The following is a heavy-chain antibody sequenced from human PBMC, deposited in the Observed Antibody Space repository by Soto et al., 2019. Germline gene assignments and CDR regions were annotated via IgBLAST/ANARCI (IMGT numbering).Heavy chain of an antibody. Sequence: QVQLQQWGAGLLKPSETLSLTCAVYGGSFSGYYWSWIRQPPGKGLEWIGEINHSGNTNYNPSLKSRVTISAATPKHQFSLKLSSVPAADTAVYYCARHNYAGSGYYYYYYGMAVWGQGTTVTVSS. J-gene: IGHJ6*02. CDR2: INHSGNT. CDR1: GGSFSGYY. D-gene: IGHD3-22*01. CDR3: ARHNYAGSGYYYYYYGMAV. V-gene: IGHV4-34*01.